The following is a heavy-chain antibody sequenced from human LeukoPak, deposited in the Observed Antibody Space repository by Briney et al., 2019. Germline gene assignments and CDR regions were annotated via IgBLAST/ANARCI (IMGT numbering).Heavy chain of an antibody. D-gene: IGHD3-3*01. CDR1: GYSISSGYY. CDR3: ALYYDFWSGYYY. J-gene: IGHJ4*02. Sequence: SETLSLTCTVSGYSISSGYYWGWIRQPPGKGLEWIGSIYHSGSTYYNPSLKSRVTISVDTSKNQFSLKLSSVTAADTAVYYCALYYDFWSGYYYWGQGTLVTVSS. CDR2: IYHSGST. V-gene: IGHV4-38-2*02.